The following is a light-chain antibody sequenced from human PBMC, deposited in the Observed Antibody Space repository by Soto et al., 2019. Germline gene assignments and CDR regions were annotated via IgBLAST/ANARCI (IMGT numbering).Light chain of an antibody. V-gene: IGLV2-14*03. CDR2: DVN. Sequence: QSVLTQPASVSGSPGQSITISCSGTSSDVGGFNYVSWYQQHPGKAPKLMIYDVNDRPSGVSDRFSGSKSGNTASLTISGLQAEDEADYFCSSYISDSTHVLFGGGTKLTVL. J-gene: IGLJ2*01. CDR1: SSDVGGFNY. CDR3: SSYISDSTHVL.